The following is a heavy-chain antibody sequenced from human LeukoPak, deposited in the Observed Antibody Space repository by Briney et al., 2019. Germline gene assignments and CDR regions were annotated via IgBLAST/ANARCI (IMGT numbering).Heavy chain of an antibody. D-gene: IGHD3-22*01. CDR3: AKGDFRTMIVVVFDY. CDR2: IKQDGSEK. V-gene: IGHV3-7*03. J-gene: IGHJ4*02. Sequence: GGSLRLSCAASGFTFSSYCMSWVRQAPGKGLEWVANIKQDGSEKYYVDSVKGRFTISRDNAKNTPHLQMNSLRAEDTALYYCAKGDFRTMIVVVFDYWGQGTLVTVSS. CDR1: GFTFSSYC.